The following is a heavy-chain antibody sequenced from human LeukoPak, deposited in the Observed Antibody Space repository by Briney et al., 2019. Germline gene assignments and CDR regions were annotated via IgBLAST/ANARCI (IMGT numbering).Heavy chain of an antibody. CDR1: GFTFSNYA. V-gene: IGHV3-23*01. Sequence: GGSLRLSCAASGFTFSNYATSWVRQAPGKGLEWVSAISGSGDSTYYADSVKGRFTISRDNSVNTLYVQMNSLRAEDTAVYYCAKVRQDSGWYGPFDYWGQGTLVTVSS. J-gene: IGHJ4*02. D-gene: IGHD6-19*01. CDR2: ISGSGDST. CDR3: AKVRQDSGWYGPFDY.